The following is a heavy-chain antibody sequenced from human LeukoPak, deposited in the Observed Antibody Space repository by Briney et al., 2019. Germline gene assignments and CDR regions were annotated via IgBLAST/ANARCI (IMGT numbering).Heavy chain of an antibody. CDR2: INHSGST. D-gene: IGHD3-22*01. Sequence: SETLSLTCAVYGGSFSGYYWSWIRQPPGKGLEWIGEINHSGSTNYNPSLKSRVTMSVDTSKNQFSLKLSSVTAANTAVYYCASSYYYDSSGYYKFDYWGQGTLVTVSS. CDR1: GGSFSGYY. V-gene: IGHV4-34*01. CDR3: ASSYYYDSSGYYKFDY. J-gene: IGHJ4*02.